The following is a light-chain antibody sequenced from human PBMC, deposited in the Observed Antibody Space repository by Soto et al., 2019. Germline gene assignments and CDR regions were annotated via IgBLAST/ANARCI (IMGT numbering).Light chain of an antibody. CDR2: EVS. V-gene: IGLV2-23*02. Sequence: QSALTQPASVSGSPGQSITISCTGTSSDVGSYNLVSWYQQHPGKAPKVMIYEVSKRPSGVSNRFSGSKSGNTASLTISGLQAEDEADYYCCSDAGSSPLWVFGGGTKLTVL. J-gene: IGLJ3*02. CDR1: SSDVGSYNL. CDR3: CSDAGSSPLWV.